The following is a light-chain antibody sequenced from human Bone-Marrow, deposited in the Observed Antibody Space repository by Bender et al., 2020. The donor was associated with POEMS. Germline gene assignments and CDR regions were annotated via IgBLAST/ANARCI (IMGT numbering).Light chain of an antibody. CDR2: EVT. CDR3: SSYTSSSTVV. CDR1: SSYVGAYNY. J-gene: IGLJ2*01. V-gene: IGLV2-14*01. Sequence: QSALTQPRSVSGSPGQSVTISCTGTSSYVGAYNYVSWYQQHPGKAPKLMIYEVTKRPSGVSNRFSGSKSGNTASLTISGLQPADEADYYCSSYTSSSTVVFGGGTKLTVL.